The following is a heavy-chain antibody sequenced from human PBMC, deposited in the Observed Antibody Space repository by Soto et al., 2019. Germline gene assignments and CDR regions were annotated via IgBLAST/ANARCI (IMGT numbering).Heavy chain of an antibody. V-gene: IGHV4-39*01. Sequence: QLQLQESGPGLVKPSETLSLTCSVSDDSINSDKYYWGWIRQPPGKGLEWIGSIYYRGNAYYNPSVPPRASLTLDKSRSQSCVKLNSLTAPDSAVYFCASLEGLATISYYFDFWGPGALVTASS. CDR2: IYYRGNA. D-gene: IGHD3-9*01. CDR3: ASLEGLATISYYFDF. J-gene: IGHJ4*02. CDR1: DDSINSDKYY.